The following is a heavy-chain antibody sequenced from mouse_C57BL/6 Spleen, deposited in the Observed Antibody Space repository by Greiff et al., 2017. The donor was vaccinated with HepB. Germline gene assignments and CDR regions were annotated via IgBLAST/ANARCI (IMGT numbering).Heavy chain of an antibody. D-gene: IGHD1-1*01. CDR3: ARGSTYWSFDV. J-gene: IGHJ1*03. V-gene: IGHV5-4*01. CDR1: GFTFSSYA. CDR2: ISDGGSYT. Sequence: EVQGVESGGGLVKPGGSLKLSCAASGFTFSSYAMSWVRQTPEKRLEWVATISDGGSYTYYPDKVKGRSTISRDNAKNNLYLQMSHLQSEDTAMYDGARGSTYWSFDVWGTGTTVTVSS.